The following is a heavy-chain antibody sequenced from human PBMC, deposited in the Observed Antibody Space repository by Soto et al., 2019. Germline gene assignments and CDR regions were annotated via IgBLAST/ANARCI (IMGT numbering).Heavy chain of an antibody. J-gene: IGHJ4*02. V-gene: IGHV4-34*01. Sequence: SETLSLTCAVYGGSFSGFYWSWIRQPPGKGLEWIGEVSHSGSTNYNPSLKSRVTISADTSKNQFFLKLTSVTAADTAVYYCARARFYSDSSGYYSTFDYRGQGTVVTVSS. D-gene: IGHD3-22*01. CDR3: ARARFYSDSSGYYSTFDY. CDR2: VSHSGST. CDR1: GGSFSGFY.